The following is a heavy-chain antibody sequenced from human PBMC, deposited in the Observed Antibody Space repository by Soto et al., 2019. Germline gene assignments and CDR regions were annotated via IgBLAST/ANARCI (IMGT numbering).Heavy chain of an antibody. V-gene: IGHV1-46*01. CDR2: INSGSGFT. Sequence: ASVKVSCKASGYIFTAYSIHWVRQAPGQGLEWLGIINSGSGFTTYAQKFQGRVTMTRDTSTSTVYMDLSSLRSDDTAVYYCARAHRPPGYSSGWERWEAPYYYYYGMDVWGHGTTVTVSS. J-gene: IGHJ6*02. CDR3: ARAHRPPGYSSGWERWEAPYYYYYGMDV. D-gene: IGHD6-19*01. CDR1: GYIFTAYS.